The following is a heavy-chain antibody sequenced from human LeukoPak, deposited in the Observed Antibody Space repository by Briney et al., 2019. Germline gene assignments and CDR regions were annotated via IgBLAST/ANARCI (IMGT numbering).Heavy chain of an antibody. D-gene: IGHD5-18*01. CDR3: ARGRGLVQLWLRWVAPFDY. V-gene: IGHV4-34*01. CDR1: GGSFSGYY. Sequence: SETLSLTCAVYGGSFSGYYWSWIRQPPGKGLEWIGEINHSGSTNYNPSLKSRVTISVDTSKNQFSLKLSSVTAADTAVYYRARGRGLVQLWLRWVAPFDYWGQGTLVTVSS. CDR2: INHSGST. J-gene: IGHJ4*02.